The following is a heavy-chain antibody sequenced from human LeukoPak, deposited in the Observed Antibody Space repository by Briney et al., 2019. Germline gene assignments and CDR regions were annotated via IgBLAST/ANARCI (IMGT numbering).Heavy chain of an antibody. CDR2: IYTSGST. D-gene: IGHD5-12*01. CDR3: ARETNIVATIRWFDP. Sequence: SETLSLTCTVSRGSISSYYWSWIRQPAGKGLEWIGRIYTSGSTNYNPSLKSRVTMSVDTSKNQFSLKLSSVTAADTAVYYCARETNIVATIRWFDPWGQGTLVTVSS. CDR1: RGSISSYY. V-gene: IGHV4-4*07. J-gene: IGHJ5*02.